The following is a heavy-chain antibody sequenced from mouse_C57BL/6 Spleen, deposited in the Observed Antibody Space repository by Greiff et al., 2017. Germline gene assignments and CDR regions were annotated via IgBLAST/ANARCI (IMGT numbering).Heavy chain of an antibody. J-gene: IGHJ3*01. D-gene: IGHD2-4*01. CDR2: ISSGSSTI. CDR1: GFTFSDYG. CDR3: ARPGNYDYSAWFAY. Sequence: EVKVVESGGGLVKPGGSLKLSCAASGFTFSDYGMHWVRQAPEKGLEWVAYISSGSSTIYYADTVKGRFTISRDNAKNTLFLQMTSLRSEDTAMYYCARPGNYDYSAWFAYWGQGTLVTVSA. V-gene: IGHV5-17*01.